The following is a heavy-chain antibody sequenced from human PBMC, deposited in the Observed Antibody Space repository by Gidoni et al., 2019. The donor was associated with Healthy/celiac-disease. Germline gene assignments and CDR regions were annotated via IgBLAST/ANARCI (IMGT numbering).Heavy chain of an antibody. CDR2: INHSGST. Sequence: QLQLQQWGAGLLKPSATLSLTCAVSGGSFSGDYWSWRRQPRGKGLEWIGEINHSGSTNYNPSLTSRVTISVDTSKNQFSLKLSSVTAADTAVYYCARGRVAARPYYYYYGMDVWGQGTTVTVSS. J-gene: IGHJ6*02. CDR3: ARGRVAARPYYYYYGMDV. D-gene: IGHD6-6*01. CDR1: GGSFSGDY. V-gene: IGHV4-34*01.